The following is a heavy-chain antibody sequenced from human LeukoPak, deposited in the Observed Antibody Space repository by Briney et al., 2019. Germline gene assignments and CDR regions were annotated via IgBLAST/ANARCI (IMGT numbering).Heavy chain of an antibody. D-gene: IGHD2-15*01. CDR3: ARNSCPSGSCYDNRGYFDY. CDR1: GGSISSSNW. J-gene: IGHJ4*02. V-gene: IGHV4-4*02. Sequence: SETLSLTCAVSGGSISSSNWWSWVRQPPGKGLEWIGEIYHSGSTNYNPSLKSRVTISVDKSKNQFSLKLSSVTAADTAVYYCARNSCPSGSCYDNRGYFDYWGQGTLVTVSS. CDR2: IYHSGST.